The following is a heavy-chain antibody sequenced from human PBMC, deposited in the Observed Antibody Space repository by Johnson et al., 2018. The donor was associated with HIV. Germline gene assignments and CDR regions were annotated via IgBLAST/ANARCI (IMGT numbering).Heavy chain of an antibody. CDR2: IKSKTDGGTT. CDR3: TTSTRAQVLAISGAFDI. V-gene: IGHV3-15*01. Sequence: VQLVESGGGLVKPGGSLRLSCAASGFTFSNAWMSWVRQAPGKGLEWVGRIKSKTDGGTTDYAAPVKGRFTISRDDSKNTLYLQMNSLKTEDTAVYYCTTSTRAQVLAISGAFDIWGQGTMVTVSS. J-gene: IGHJ3*02. CDR1: GFTFSNAW. D-gene: IGHD2-21*01.